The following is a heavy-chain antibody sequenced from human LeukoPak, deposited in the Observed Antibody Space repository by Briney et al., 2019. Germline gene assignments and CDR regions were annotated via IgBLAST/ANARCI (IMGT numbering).Heavy chain of an antibody. CDR2: INPNSGGT. Sequence: ASVKVSCKASGYTFTGYYMHWVRQAPGRGLEWMGWINPNSGGTNYAQKFQGRVTMTRDTSISTAYMELSRLRSDDTAVYYCAREREPYGSGSYFVTNWFDPWGQGTLVTVSS. V-gene: IGHV1-2*02. CDR1: GYTFTGYY. J-gene: IGHJ5*02. D-gene: IGHD3-10*01. CDR3: AREREPYGSGSYFVTNWFDP.